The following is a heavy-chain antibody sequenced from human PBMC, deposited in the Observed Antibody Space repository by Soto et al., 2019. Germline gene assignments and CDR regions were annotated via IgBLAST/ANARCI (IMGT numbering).Heavy chain of an antibody. J-gene: IGHJ6*02. D-gene: IGHD3-3*01. Sequence: SATRSLAGAVWGYSIRRGDDGGWIRRPPWDGGEWIGSIYHSRSAYYNPSLKSRVTISVDTSKNQFSLKLSSVTAADPAVYYCARDHGRQGYDFWSGYSALGNGMDVWGQGTTVT. CDR2: IYHSRSA. CDR3: ARDHGRQGYDFWSGYSALGNGMDV. V-gene: IGHV4-38-2*02. CDR1: GYSIRRGDD.